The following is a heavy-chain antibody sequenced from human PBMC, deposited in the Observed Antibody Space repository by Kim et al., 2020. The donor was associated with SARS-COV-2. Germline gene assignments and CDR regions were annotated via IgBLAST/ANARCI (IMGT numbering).Heavy chain of an antibody. CDR1: GGSISSGSYY. CDR3: ARGSILTGYYPDGE. CDR2: IYTSGST. J-gene: IGHJ4*02. V-gene: IGHV4-61*02. D-gene: IGHD3-9*01. Sequence: SETLSLTCTVSGGSISSGSYYWSWIRQPAGKGLEWIGRIYTSGSTNYNPSLKSRVTISVDTSKNQFSLKLSSVTAADTAVYYCARGSILTGYYPDGEWGQGTLVTVSS.